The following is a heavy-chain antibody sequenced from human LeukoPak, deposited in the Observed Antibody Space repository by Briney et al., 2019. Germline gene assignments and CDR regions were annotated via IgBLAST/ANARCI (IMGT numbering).Heavy chain of an antibody. V-gene: IGHV3-21*01. CDR2: ISSSSSYI. CDR3: AKGELLYFDY. D-gene: IGHD1-26*01. CDR1: GFTFSSYS. Sequence: GGSLRLSCAASGFTFSSYSINWVREAPGKGLEGVSSISSSSSYIYYADSVKGRFTISRDNAKNSLYLQMTSLRAEDTAVYYCAKGELLYFDYWGQGTLVTVSS. J-gene: IGHJ4*02.